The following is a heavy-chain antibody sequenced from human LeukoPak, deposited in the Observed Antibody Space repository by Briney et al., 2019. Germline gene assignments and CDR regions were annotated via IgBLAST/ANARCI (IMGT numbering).Heavy chain of an antibody. CDR1: GYTFTSYG. V-gene: IGHV1-18*01. J-gene: IGHJ4*02. D-gene: IGHD3-10*01. CDR2: ISAYNGNT. Sequence: GSSVKVSCKGSGYTFTSYGISWVRQAPGQGLEWMGWISAYNGNTNYAQKLQGRVTMTTDTSTSTAYMELRSLRSDDTAVYYCARDEAVLWFGELLNYWGQGTLVTASS. CDR3: ARDEAVLWFGELLNY.